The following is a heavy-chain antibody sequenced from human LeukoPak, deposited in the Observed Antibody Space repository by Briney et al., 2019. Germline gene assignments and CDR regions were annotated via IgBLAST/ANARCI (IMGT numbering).Heavy chain of an antibody. CDR1: RFTFSSYA. D-gene: IGHD5-18*01. Sequence: GGSLRLSCAASRFTFSSYAMTWVRQPPGKGLEWVAAISGSGGTTYYADFAKGRFSISRDNSENTLYLQMNSLRAEDTAVYYCARDTAMVLPFDYWGQGTLVTVSS. V-gene: IGHV3-23*01. J-gene: IGHJ4*02. CDR3: ARDTAMVLPFDY. CDR2: ISGSGGTT.